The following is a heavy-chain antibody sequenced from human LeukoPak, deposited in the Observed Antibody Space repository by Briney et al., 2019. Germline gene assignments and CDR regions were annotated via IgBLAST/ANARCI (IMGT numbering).Heavy chain of an antibody. V-gene: IGHV3-48*03. CDR3: VCGYSYGYPFDY. CDR1: GFTFSSYE. CDR2: ISKSGSTI. Sequence: QSGGSLRLSCAASGFTFSSYEMNWVRQAPGKGLEWASYISKSGSTIYYADSVKGRFTISRDNSKNTLYLQMNSLRAEDTAVYYCVCGYSYGYPFDYWGQGTLVTVSS. J-gene: IGHJ4*02. D-gene: IGHD5-18*01.